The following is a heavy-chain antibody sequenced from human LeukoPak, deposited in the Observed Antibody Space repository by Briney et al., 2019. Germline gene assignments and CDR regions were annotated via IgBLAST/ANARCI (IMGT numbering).Heavy chain of an antibody. J-gene: IGHJ6*02. V-gene: IGHV1-2*02. CDR1: GYSFNVYY. CDR2: IKPKSDDT. Sequence: GASVKASCEASGYSFNVYYIHWVRQAPGQGLEWMGWIKPKSDDTNYGQNFQGRVTMTRDTSISTAYMELSGLRSDDTAVYYCARVDEGGHFSYYGMDAWGQGTTVTVSS. CDR3: ARVDEGGHFSYYGMDA. D-gene: IGHD3-16*01.